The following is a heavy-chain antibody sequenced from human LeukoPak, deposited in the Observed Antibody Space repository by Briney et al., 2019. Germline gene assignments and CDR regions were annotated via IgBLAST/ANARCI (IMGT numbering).Heavy chain of an antibody. Sequence: PGGSLRLSCAAPGFTFSSYGMHWVRQAPGKGLEWVAVISYDGSNKYYADSVKGRFTISRDNSKNTLYLQMNSLRAEDTAVYYCARGAMADYYAQVENVDYWGQGTLVTVSS. J-gene: IGHJ4*02. V-gene: IGHV3-30*03. CDR1: GFTFSSYG. CDR3: ARGAMADYYAQVENVDY. CDR2: ISYDGSNK. D-gene: IGHD3-10*01.